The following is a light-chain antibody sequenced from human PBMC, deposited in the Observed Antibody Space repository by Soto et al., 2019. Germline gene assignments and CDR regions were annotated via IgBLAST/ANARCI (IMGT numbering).Light chain of an antibody. Sequence: SSELTQPLSLSVALEQTARIPCMGSDIGSKNVHWYQQKPGQAPVLVIYTNADRPSGIPERFSGSNSGNTATLTITRAQVGDEGDYYCQVWDSTSVIFGGGTQLTVL. CDR2: TNA. J-gene: IGLJ2*01. CDR3: QVWDSTSVI. V-gene: IGLV3-9*01. CDR1: DIGSKN.